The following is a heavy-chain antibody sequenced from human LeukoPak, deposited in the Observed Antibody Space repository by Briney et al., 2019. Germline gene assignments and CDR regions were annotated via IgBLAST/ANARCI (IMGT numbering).Heavy chain of an antibody. J-gene: IGHJ4*02. CDR1: GYTFTTYG. CDR2: ISAYNGNT. CDR3: ARDLPGPTSSYYGSGGRDFDY. V-gene: IGHV1-18*01. Sequence: ASVKVSCKVSGYTFTTYGISWVQQAPGQGLEWIGWISAYNGNTNYAQELQGRVTMTTETSTSTAYMELRSLRSDDTAVYYCARDLPGPTSSYYGSGGRDFDYWGQGTLVTVSS. D-gene: IGHD3-10*01.